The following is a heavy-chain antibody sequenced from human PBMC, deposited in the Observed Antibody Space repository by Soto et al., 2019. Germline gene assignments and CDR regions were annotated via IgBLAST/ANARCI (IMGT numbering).Heavy chain of an antibody. CDR2: IYHSGST. CDR1: GGSISSSNW. Sequence: QVQLQESGPGLVKPSGTLSLTCAVSGGSISSSNWWSWVRQPPGKGLEWIGEIYHSGSTNYNPSPTRRATISVDKSKNQSALKLSSVTAADTAVYYCARDRKWIQLDYYYGMDVWGQGTTVTVSS. CDR3: ARDRKWIQLDYYYGMDV. J-gene: IGHJ6*02. D-gene: IGHD1-1*01. V-gene: IGHV4-4*02.